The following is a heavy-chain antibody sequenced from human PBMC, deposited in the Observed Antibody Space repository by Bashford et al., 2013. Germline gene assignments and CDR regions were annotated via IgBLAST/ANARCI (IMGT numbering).Heavy chain of an antibody. CDR1: GYNFATSW. V-gene: IGHV5-51*01. CDR2: IHPGDSNP. J-gene: IGHJ4*02. Sequence: GESLKISCKGSGYNFATSWIGWVRQMPGKGLEWVAIIHPGDSNPGYSPSFQGQVTISADKSINTAYLQWSSLKASDTAMYYCARPRYYAADYWGQGTLVTVSS. CDR3: ARPRYYAADY. D-gene: IGHD3-3*01.